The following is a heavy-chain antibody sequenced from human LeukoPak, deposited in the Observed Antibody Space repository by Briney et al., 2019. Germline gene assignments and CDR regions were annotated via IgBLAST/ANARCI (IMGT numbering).Heavy chain of an antibody. V-gene: IGHV4-4*02. D-gene: IGHD1-26*01. Sequence: PWETLSLTCGVSGGSISGTNWWSWVRQPPGQGLEWIGEISLAGRTNYNPSLNGRVTMSLDKSSNQLSLHLTSVTAADTATYFCSRESGPFCPFGYWGQGTLVIVSS. CDR1: GGSISGTNW. J-gene: IGHJ4*02. CDR2: ISLAGRT. CDR3: SRESGPFCPFGY.